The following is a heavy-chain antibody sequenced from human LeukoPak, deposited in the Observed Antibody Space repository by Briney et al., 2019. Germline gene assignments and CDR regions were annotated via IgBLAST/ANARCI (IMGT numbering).Heavy chain of an antibody. CDR2: ISGSGGST. Sequence: GGSLRLSRAASGFTFSSYAMSWVRQAPGKGLEWVSAISGSGGSTYYADSVKGRFTISRDNSKNTLYLQMNSLRAEDTAVYYCAKDLSPYYYDSSGPIDPWGQGTLVTVSS. V-gene: IGHV3-23*01. D-gene: IGHD3-22*01. CDR3: AKDLSPYYYDSSGPIDP. J-gene: IGHJ5*02. CDR1: GFTFSSYA.